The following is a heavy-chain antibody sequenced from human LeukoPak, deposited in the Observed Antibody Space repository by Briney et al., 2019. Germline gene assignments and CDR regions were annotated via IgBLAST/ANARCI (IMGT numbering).Heavy chain of an antibody. Sequence: GGSLRLSCAAPGFTFSNYGMSWVRQTPGKGPEWVSGISGSGGRTFYADSVKGRFTISRDNSKNTLYLQMNSLRAEDTAVYYCAKDWYYYDSSGYPKDYWGQGTLVTVSS. CDR2: ISGSGGRT. CDR3: AKDWYYYDSSGYPKDY. V-gene: IGHV3-23*01. D-gene: IGHD3-22*01. J-gene: IGHJ4*02. CDR1: GFTFSNYG.